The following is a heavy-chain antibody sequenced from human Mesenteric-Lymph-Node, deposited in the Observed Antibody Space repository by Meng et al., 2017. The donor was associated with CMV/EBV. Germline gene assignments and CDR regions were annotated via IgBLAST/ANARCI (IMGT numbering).Heavy chain of an antibody. CDR2: IGGSGVST. CDR3: AKPRLIVGTIDM. CDR1: GFNFTSSHA. J-gene: IGHJ3*02. V-gene: IGHV3-23*01. Sequence: GGSLRLSCAASGFNFTSSHAMTWVRQAPGKGLEWVSSIGGSGVSTHYADAVKGRFTISRDNSKNNLYLQMYSLRAEDAAVYYCAKPRLIVGTIDMWGQGTMVTVSS. D-gene: IGHD1-26*01.